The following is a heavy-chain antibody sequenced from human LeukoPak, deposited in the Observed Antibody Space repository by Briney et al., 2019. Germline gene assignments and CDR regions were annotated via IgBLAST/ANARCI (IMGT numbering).Heavy chain of an antibody. D-gene: IGHD2-15*01. CDR2: IYYSGST. CDR3: ARLYCSGGSCYSPYWYFDL. CDR1: GGSFSGYY. J-gene: IGHJ2*01. Sequence: SETLSLTCAVYGGSFSGYYWSWIRQPPGKGLEWIGYIYYSGSTYYNPSLKSRVTISVDTSKNQFSLKLSSVTAADTAVYYCARLYCSGGSCYSPYWYFDLWGRGTLVTVSS. V-gene: IGHV4-30-4*01.